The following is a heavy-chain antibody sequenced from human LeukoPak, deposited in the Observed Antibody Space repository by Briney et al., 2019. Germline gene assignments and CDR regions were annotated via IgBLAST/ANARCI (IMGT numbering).Heavy chain of an antibody. Sequence: SETLSLTCTVSGGSISSYYWSWIRQPAGKGLEWIGYIYYSGSTNYNPSLKSRVTISVDTSKNQFSLKLSSVTAADTAVYYCARAVLLWFGELAYFDLWGRGTLVTVSS. CDR1: GGSISSYY. CDR3: ARAVLLWFGELAYFDL. D-gene: IGHD3-10*01. J-gene: IGHJ2*01. V-gene: IGHV4-59*01. CDR2: IYYSGST.